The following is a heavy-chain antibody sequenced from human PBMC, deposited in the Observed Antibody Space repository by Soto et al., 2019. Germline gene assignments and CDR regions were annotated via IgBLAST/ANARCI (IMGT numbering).Heavy chain of an antibody. V-gene: IGHV1-69*13. CDR2: IIPIFGTA. Sequence: ASVKVSCKASGGTFSSYAISWVRQAPGQGLEWMGGIIPIFGTANYAQKFQGRVTITADESTSTAYMELSSLRSEDTAVYYCARPGDTYYYDSSGYCYWGQGTLVTVSS. CDR3: ARPGDTYYYDSSGYCY. J-gene: IGHJ4*02. D-gene: IGHD3-22*01. CDR1: GGTFSSYA.